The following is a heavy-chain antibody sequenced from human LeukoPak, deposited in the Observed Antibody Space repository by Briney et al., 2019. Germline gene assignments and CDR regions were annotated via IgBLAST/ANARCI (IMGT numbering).Heavy chain of an antibody. CDR1: GGSISSTDYY. D-gene: IGHD2-8*01. Sequence: SETLSLTCTVSGGSISSTDYYWSWIRQPPGKGLEWIGYIYYSGSTYYSPSLKSRVTISVDTSKDQFSLNLDSVTATDTAVYYCARDLRGCCTNDVCNWYFDLWGRGTLVTVSS. V-gene: IGHV4-30-4*01. CDR2: IYYSGST. CDR3: ARDLRGCCTNDVCNWYFDL. J-gene: IGHJ2*01.